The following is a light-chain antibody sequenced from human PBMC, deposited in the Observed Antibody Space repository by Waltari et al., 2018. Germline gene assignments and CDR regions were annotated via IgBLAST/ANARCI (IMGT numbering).Light chain of an antibody. CDR2: DVT. J-gene: IGLJ2*01. V-gene: IGLV2-14*03. CDR3: TSYTSSSTLV. CDR1: SSYIGGYNS. Sequence: QSALTQPASVSGSPGQSITISCAGTSSYIGGYNSVSWFQPHPATAPKLLIYDVTKRPSGVSTRFSGSKSDNTASLTISGLRAEDEADYYCTSYTSSSTLVFGGGTNLTVL.